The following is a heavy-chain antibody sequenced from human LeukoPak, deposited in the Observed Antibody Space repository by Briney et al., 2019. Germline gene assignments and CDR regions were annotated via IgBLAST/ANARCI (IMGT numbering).Heavy chain of an antibody. CDR2: ISSSGSAI. V-gene: IGHV3-48*03. Sequence: GGSQRLFCAASGFTFSSYEMIWVRQAPGEGLEWGSFISSSGSAIHYAHCVGGRFTIYRDNAKNSLNLQMSRLRAEDTAVYSCAREKLSFFDSSGYFDYWGQGTLVTVSS. CDR3: AREKLSFFDSSGYFDY. CDR1: GFTFSSYE. J-gene: IGHJ4*02. D-gene: IGHD3-22*01.